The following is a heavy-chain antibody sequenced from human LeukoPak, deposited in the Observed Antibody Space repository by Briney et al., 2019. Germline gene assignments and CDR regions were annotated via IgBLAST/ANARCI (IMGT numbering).Heavy chain of an antibody. CDR1: GGSISSSSYY. J-gene: IGHJ4*02. CDR2: IYYSGST. Sequence: SETLSLTCTVSGGSISSSSYYWGWIRQPPGKGLEWIGSIYYSGSTYYNPSLKSRVTISVDTSKNQFSLKLSSVTAADTAVYYCARVAGVGTYYFDYWGQGTLVTVSS. V-gene: IGHV4-39*01. CDR3: ARVAGVGTYYFDY. D-gene: IGHD6-19*01.